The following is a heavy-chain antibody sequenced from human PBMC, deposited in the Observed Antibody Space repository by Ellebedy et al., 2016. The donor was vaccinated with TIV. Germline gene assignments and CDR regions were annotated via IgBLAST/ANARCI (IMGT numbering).Heavy chain of an antibody. CDR3: ARDNWRSYDY. J-gene: IGHJ4*02. D-gene: IGHD3-16*01. CDR1: GISFSDYS. V-gene: IGHV3-72*01. CDR2: IKNKAGSYTT. Sequence: GESLKISCAASGISFSDYSMDWVSQAPGKGLECVGRIKNKAGSYTTVYAASVEGRFTISRDDSKESLFLQMNSLRTEDTAVYYCARDNWRSYDYWGQGALVTVSS.